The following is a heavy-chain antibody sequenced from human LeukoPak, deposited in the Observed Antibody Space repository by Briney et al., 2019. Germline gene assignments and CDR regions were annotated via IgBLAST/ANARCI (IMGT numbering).Heavy chain of an antibody. CDR3: ARGAAAGTSYWFDP. V-gene: IGHV3-21*01. J-gene: IGHJ5*02. CDR2: ISSSSSYI. CDR1: GFTFSSYS. D-gene: IGHD6-13*01. Sequence: GGSLRLSCAASGFTFSSYSMNWVRQAPGKGLEWVSSISSSSSYIYYADSVKGRFTISRDNAKNSLYLQMDSLRAEDTAVYYCARGAAAGTSYWFDPWGQGTLVTVSS.